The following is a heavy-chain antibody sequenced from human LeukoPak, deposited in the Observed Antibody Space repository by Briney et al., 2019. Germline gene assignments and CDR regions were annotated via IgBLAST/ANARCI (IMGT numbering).Heavy chain of an antibody. CDR1: GFIFSDTA. Sequence: GGSLRLSCAASGFIFSDTAMSWVRWAPGKGLEWVSAISADGNGRFYTDSVKGRFTISRDNSKNTLYLQMNSLRAEDTAVYYCAKVAAAAEDYFDYWGQGTLVTVSS. V-gene: IGHV3-23*01. D-gene: IGHD6-13*01. CDR3: AKVAAAAEDYFDY. CDR2: ISADGNGR. J-gene: IGHJ4*02.